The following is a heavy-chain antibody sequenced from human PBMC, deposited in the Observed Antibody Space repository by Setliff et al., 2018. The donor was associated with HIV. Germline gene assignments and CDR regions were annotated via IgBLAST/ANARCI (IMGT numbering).Heavy chain of an antibody. V-gene: IGHV1-69*10. CDR2: IIPILNVA. CDR1: RGTFTTYA. CDR3: ARVLKGYSSSYEAFDI. Sequence: SVKVSCKTSRGTFTTYAFSWVRQAPGQGLEWVGGIIPILNVAKYPQKFHGRVTITADKSTSTVYMELSSLRSEDTAMYYCARVLKGYSSSYEAFDIWGQGTKVTVSS. D-gene: IGHD6-13*01. J-gene: IGHJ3*02.